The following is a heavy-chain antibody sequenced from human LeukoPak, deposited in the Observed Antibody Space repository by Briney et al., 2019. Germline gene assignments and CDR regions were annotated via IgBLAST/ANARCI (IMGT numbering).Heavy chain of an antibody. V-gene: IGHV3-30*18. CDR3: AKDMSYYDSSGYFDY. CDR2: ISYDGSNK. Sequence: PGGSLRLSCAASGFTFSSYGMHWVRQAPGKGLEWVAVISYDGSNKYYADSVKGRFTISRDNSKNTLYLQMNSLRAEDTAVYYCAKDMSYYDSSGYFDYWGQGTLVTVSS. J-gene: IGHJ4*02. D-gene: IGHD3-22*01. CDR1: GFTFSSYG.